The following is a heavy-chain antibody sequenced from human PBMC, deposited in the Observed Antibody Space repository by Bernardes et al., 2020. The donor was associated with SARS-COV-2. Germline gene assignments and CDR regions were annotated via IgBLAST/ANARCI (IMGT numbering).Heavy chain of an antibody. J-gene: IGHJ4*02. Sequence: GGSLRLSCAASGFTFSSYGMHWVRQAPGKGLEWVAVIWYDGSNKYYADSVKGRFTISRDNSKNTLYLQMNSLRAEDTAVYYCARDRSSSSWYFVGYWGQGTLVTVSS. D-gene: IGHD6-13*01. CDR3: ARDRSSSSWYFVGY. CDR2: IWYDGSNK. V-gene: IGHV3-33*01. CDR1: GFTFSSYG.